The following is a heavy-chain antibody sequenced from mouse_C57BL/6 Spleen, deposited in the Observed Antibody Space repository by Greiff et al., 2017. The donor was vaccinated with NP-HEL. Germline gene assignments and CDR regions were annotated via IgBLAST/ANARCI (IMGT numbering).Heavy chain of an antibody. CDR3: ARGVHYYAMDY. CDR2: ISSGSSTI. J-gene: IGHJ4*01. Sequence: EVMLVESGGGLVKPGGSLKLSCAASGFTFSDYGMHWVRQAPEKGLEWVAYISSGSSTIYYADTVKGRFTISRDNAKNTLFLQMTSLRSEDTAMYYCARGVHYYAMDYWGQGTSVTVSS. CDR1: GFTFSDYG. V-gene: IGHV5-17*01.